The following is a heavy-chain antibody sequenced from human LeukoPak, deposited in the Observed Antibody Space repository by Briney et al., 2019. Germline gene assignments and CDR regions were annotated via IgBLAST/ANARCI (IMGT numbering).Heavy chain of an antibody. D-gene: IGHD1-26*01. Sequence: GGSLRLPCAASGFTFSDYYMSWIRQAPGKGLERVSYISSSGSTIYYADSGKGRFIVSRDNAKNSLYLQMNSLRAEDTAVYYCARVAGAPRDYYYYGMDVWGQGTTVTVSS. J-gene: IGHJ6*02. CDR1: GFTFSDYY. V-gene: IGHV3-11*01. CDR2: ISSSGSTI. CDR3: ARVAGAPRDYYYYGMDV.